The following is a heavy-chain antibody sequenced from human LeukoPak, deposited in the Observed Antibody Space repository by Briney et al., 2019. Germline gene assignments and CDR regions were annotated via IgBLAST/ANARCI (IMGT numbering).Heavy chain of an antibody. V-gene: IGHV3-53*01. CDR2: FYSGGST. D-gene: IGHD5-12*01. CDR1: GFAVNRNY. J-gene: IGHJ4*02. CDR3: AKGVEGGYAPSGPDY. Sequence: GGSLRLSCAASGFAVNRNYMTWVRQAPGKGLEWVSVFYSGGSTYYADSVKGLFTISRDNSKNTVYLQMNSLRAEDTAVYYCAKGVEGGYAPSGPDYWGQGTLVTVSS.